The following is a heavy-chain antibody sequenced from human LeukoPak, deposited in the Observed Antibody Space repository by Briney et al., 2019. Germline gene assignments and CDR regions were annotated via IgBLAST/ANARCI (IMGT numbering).Heavy chain of an antibody. J-gene: IGHJ4*02. D-gene: IGHD3-3*01. CDR1: GGSISSSSYY. CDR3: ARRPPTKVLRLRYYFDY. V-gene: IGHV4-39*07. Sequence: SETLSLTCTVSGGSISSSSYYWGWIRQPPGKGLEWIGSIYYSGSTNYNPSLKSRVTISVDTSKNQFSLKLSSVTAADTAVYYCARRPPTKVLRLRYYFDYWGQGTLVTVSS. CDR2: IYYSGST.